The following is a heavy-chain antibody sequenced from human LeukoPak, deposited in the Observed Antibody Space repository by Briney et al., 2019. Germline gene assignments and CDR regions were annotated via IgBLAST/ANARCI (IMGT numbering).Heavy chain of an antibody. CDR3: ARALVVVPAAIWALVYFDY. J-gene: IGHJ4*02. D-gene: IGHD2-2*01. CDR1: GGSFSGYY. Sequence: SETLSLTCAVYGGSFSGYYWSWIRRPPGKGLEWIGEINHSGSTNYNPSLKSRVTISVDTSKNQFSLKLSSVTAADTAVYYCARALVVVPAAIWALVYFDYWGQGTLVTVSS. V-gene: IGHV4-34*01. CDR2: INHSGST.